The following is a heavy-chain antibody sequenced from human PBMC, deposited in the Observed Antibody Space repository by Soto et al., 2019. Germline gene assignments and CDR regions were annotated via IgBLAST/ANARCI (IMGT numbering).Heavy chain of an antibody. Sequence: ASVKVSCNASGYTFTSYGISWVRQAPGQGLEWMGWISAYNGNTNYAQKQQGKVTMTTDTSTSTAYMELRSLRSDDTAVFYCVRKYFCSTSCYRLGYYYYYMDVWGKGTTVTVSS. V-gene: IGHV1-18*01. D-gene: IGHD2-2*02. CDR2: ISAYNGNT. CDR3: VRKYFCSTSCYRLGYYYYYMDV. CDR1: GYTFTSYG. J-gene: IGHJ6*03.